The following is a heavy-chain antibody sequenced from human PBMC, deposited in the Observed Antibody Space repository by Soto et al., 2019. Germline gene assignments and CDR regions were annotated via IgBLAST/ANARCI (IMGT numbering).Heavy chain of an antibody. CDR3: AKGVPRDGDQDYFDC. CDR2: ISASGGSP. V-gene: IGHV3-23*01. Sequence: EVQLLESGGGLVQPGGSLRLSCAASGFTFSSYTMSWVRQAPGKGLEWVSAISASGGSPYYADSVKGRFTISRDNSKKTLYLEIDTRRADDTAVYYCAKGVPRDGDQDYFDCWGQGSLVTVAA. D-gene: IGHD4-17*01. J-gene: IGHJ4*02. CDR1: GFTFSSYT.